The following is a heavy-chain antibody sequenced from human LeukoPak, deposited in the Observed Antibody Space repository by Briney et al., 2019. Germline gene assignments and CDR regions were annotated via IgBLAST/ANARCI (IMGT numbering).Heavy chain of an antibody. D-gene: IGHD3-22*01. V-gene: IGHV4-34*01. CDR2: INHSGST. CDR3: ARVLRLGYYDSSGYLY. CDR1: GGSISGYY. Sequence: PSETLSLTCTVSGGSISGYYWSWIRQPPGKGLEWIGEINHSGSTNYNPSLKSRVTISVDTSKNQFSLKLSSVTAADTAVYYCARVLRLGYYDSSGYLYWGQGTLVTVSS. J-gene: IGHJ4*02.